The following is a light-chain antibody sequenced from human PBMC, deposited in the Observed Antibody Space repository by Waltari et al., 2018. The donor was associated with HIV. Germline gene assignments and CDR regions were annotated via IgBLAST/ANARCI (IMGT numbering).Light chain of an antibody. CDR3: CSHAGTSSFVI. CDR1: SSDAGDYKY. J-gene: IGLJ2*01. V-gene: IGLV2-11*01. Sequence: QSALTQPRSVSGSPGQSVTISCTGTSSDAGDYKYVSWYQNHPGKAPKLIIYDVTARPSGVPYRFSGSKSGNTASLTISGLQAEDEADYFCCSHAGTSSFVIFGGGTKLTFL. CDR2: DVT.